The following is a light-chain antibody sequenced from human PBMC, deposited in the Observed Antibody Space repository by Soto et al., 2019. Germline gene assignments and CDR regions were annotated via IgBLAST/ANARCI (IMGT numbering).Light chain of an antibody. J-gene: IGKJ4*01. CDR2: GAS. V-gene: IGKV3D-15*01. CDR3: QQYNKWPLT. Sequence: EIVMTQSPGTLSVSPGERATLSCRASQSVSSNLAGYQQKPGQAPRLLIYGASTRATGIPARFSGSGSGTEFTLTISSLQSEDFAVYYCQQYNKWPLTFGGGTKVEIK. CDR1: QSVSSN.